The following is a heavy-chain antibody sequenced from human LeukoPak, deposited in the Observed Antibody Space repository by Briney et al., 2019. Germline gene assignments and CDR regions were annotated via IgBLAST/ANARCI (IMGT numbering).Heavy chain of an antibody. CDR2: IYYSGST. D-gene: IGHD5-24*01. V-gene: IGHV4-59*08. Sequence: SETLSLTCTVSGGSISSYYWSWIRQPPGKGLEWIGYIYYSGSTNYNPSLKSRVTISVDTSKNQFSLNLSSVTAADTAVYYCARRARDGFSAELDYWRQGTLVTVSS. J-gene: IGHJ4*02. CDR1: GGSISSYY. CDR3: ARRARDGFSAELDY.